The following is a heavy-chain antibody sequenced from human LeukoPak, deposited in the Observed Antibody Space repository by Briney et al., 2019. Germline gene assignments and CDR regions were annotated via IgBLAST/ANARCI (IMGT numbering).Heavy chain of an antibody. Sequence: SVKVSCKASGYTFTSYGISWVRRAPGQGLEWMGRIIPILGIANYAQKFQGRVTITADKSTSTAYMELSSLRSEDTAVYYCARGRPGVVVTDYYYGMDVWGQGTTVTVSS. V-gene: IGHV1-69*04. J-gene: IGHJ6*02. CDR2: IIPILGIA. D-gene: IGHD2-21*02. CDR1: GYTFTSYG. CDR3: ARGRPGVVVTDYYYGMDV.